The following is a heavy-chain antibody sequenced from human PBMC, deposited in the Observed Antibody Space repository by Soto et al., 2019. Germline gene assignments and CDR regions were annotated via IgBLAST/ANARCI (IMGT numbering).Heavy chain of an antibody. J-gene: IGHJ4*02. Sequence: QITLKESGPALVKPTQTLTLTCTFSGFSLNTFGVGVAWIRQPPGKALECLAIIYWDDDERYSPSLRSRLTITKDTSKNQVVLTMTNLDPVDTDTYFCSHTTTVTTRDYWGQGTLVTVSS. CDR3: SHTTTVTTRDY. D-gene: IGHD4-17*01. CDR2: IYWDDDE. V-gene: IGHV2-5*02. CDR1: GFSLNTFGVG.